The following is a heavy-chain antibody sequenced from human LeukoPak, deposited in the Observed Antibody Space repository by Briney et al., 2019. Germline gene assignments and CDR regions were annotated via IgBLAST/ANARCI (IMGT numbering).Heavy chain of an antibody. J-gene: IGHJ4*02. CDR3: ARTRMPITMIVVVIPYYFDY. Sequence: ASVKVSCKASGYTFTGYYMHWVRQAPGQRLEWMGWINTNSGGTNYARKFQGRVTMARDTSISTAYMELSRLRSDDTAVYYCARTRMPITMIVVVIPYYFDYWGQGTLVTVSS. D-gene: IGHD3-22*01. V-gene: IGHV1-2*02. CDR1: GYTFTGYY. CDR2: INTNSGGT.